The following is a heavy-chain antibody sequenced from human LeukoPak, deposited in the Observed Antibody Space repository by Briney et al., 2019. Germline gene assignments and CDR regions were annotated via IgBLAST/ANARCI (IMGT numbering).Heavy chain of an antibody. J-gene: IGHJ4*02. D-gene: IGHD3-22*01. Sequence: SETLSLTCAVYGGSFSGYYWSWIRQPPGKGLEWIGSISHSGSTYYNPSLKSRVTISVDTSKNQFSLKLSSVTAADTAVYYCARHTYDSSGYYYVDYWGQGTLVTVSS. CDR2: ISHSGST. CDR3: ARHTYDSSGYYYVDY. CDR1: GGSFSGYY. V-gene: IGHV4-34*01.